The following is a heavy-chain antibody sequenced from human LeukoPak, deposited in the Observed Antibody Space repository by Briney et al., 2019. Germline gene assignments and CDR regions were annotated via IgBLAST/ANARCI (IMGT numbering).Heavy chain of an antibody. CDR3: TRGALGFDY. CDR1: GFTFSNYD. J-gene: IGHJ4*02. V-gene: IGHV3-13*04. CDR2: IGTGGDT. Sequence: GGSLRLSCAASGFTFSNYDIHWVRQATGKGPEWVSGIGTGGDTYYAGSVKGRFTISRENAKNSLYLQMNSLRAGDTAVYYCTRGALGFDYWGQGTLVTVSS.